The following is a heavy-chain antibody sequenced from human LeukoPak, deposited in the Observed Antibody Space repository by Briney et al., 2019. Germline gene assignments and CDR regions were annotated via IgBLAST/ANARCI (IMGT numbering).Heavy chain of an antibody. D-gene: IGHD7-27*01. CDR1: GFTFSSYT. J-gene: IGHJ4*02. CDR2: ITTSDGNT. Sequence: GGSLRLSCAASGFTFSSYTMSWVRQAPGKGLEWVSTITTSDGNTYYTDSVKGRFTVSRDNSKNTLFLQMNSLRAEDTAVYYCAKDGGLWVSAHWGDSWGRGTLVTVSS. CDR3: AKDGGLWVSAHWGDS. V-gene: IGHV3-23*01.